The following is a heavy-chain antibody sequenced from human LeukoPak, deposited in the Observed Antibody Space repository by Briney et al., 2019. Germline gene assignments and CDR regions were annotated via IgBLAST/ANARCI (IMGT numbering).Heavy chain of an antibody. V-gene: IGHV4-31*03. CDR1: GGSISSGGYY. J-gene: IGHJ2*01. CDR3: ARVSLGYFDL. Sequence: SETLSLTCTVSGGSISSGGYYWSWIRQHPGKGLEWIGYIYYSGSTYYNPSLKSRVTISVDTSKNQFSLKLSSVTAADTAVYYCARVSLGYFDLWGRGTLVTVSS. CDR2: IYYSGST.